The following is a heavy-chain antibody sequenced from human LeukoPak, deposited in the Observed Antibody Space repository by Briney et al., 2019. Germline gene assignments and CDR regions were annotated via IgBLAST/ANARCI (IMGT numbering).Heavy chain of an antibody. J-gene: IGHJ3*02. Sequence: SETLSLTCVVSGGSISSDGYSWSWIRQPPGKGLEWIAYIYHSGNTYYNPSLKSRVTMSVDRSKNQFSLNLSSVTAAGTAVYYCARVRHSGARDAFDIWGQGTMVTVSS. CDR1: GGSISSDGYS. CDR2: IYHSGNT. CDR3: ARVRHSGARDAFDI. V-gene: IGHV4-30-2*01. D-gene: IGHD5-12*01.